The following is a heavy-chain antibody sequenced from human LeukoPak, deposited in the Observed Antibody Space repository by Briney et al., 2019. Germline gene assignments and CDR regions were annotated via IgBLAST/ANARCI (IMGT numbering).Heavy chain of an antibody. Sequence: TAGGSLRLSCAASGFTFSDYYMSWIRQAPGKGLEWVSYISSSASTIYYADSVKGRFTISRDNAENSLYLRMNSLRAEDTALYYCARDGYNYFPFDYWGQGTLVTASS. CDR1: GFTFSDYY. CDR3: ARDGYNYFPFDY. J-gene: IGHJ4*02. V-gene: IGHV3-11*01. CDR2: ISSSASTI. D-gene: IGHD5-24*01.